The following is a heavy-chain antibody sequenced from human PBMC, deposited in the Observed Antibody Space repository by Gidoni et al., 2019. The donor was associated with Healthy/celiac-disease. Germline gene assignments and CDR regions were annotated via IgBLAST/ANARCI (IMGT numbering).Heavy chain of an antibody. D-gene: IGHD1-20*01. V-gene: IGHV1-2*02. J-gene: IGHJ6*02. CDR1: GYTFTGYS. CDR2: INPNSGGT. Sequence: QVQLVQSGAEVKKPGASVKVSCKASGYTFTGYSMHWVRQAQGQGREWMGWINPNSGGTNYAQKFQCRVTMTRDTSISTAYMELSRLRSDDTAVYYCARAPGGTNWNPDYYYYGMDVWGQGTTVTVSS. CDR3: ARAPGGTNWNPDYYYYGMDV.